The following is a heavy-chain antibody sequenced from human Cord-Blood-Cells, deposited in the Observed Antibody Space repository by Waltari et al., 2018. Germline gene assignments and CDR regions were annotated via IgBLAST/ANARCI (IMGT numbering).Heavy chain of an antibody. CDR1: GGSISSSSYY. V-gene: IGHV4-39*01. Sequence: QLQLQESGPGLVKPSETLSLTCTVSGGSISSSSYYWGWIRQPPGKGLEWIGSIYYSGSTYYNPSLKSRVTISVDTSKNQFSLKLSSVTAADTAVYYCARSANDFLSGYYFDYWGQGTLVTVSS. J-gene: IGHJ4*02. CDR3: ARSANDFLSGYYFDY. CDR2: IYYSGST. D-gene: IGHD3-3*01.